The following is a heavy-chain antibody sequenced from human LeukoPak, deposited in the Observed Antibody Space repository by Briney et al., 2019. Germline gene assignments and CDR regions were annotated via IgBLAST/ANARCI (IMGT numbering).Heavy chain of an antibody. J-gene: IGHJ6*03. Sequence: GGSLRLSCAASGFTFSSYGMHWVRQAPGKGLEWVAVIWYDGSNKYYADSVKGRFTISRDNSKNTLYLQMNSLRAEDTAVYYCAHTSDYYYMDVWGKGTTVTVSS. V-gene: IGHV3-33*01. CDR1: GFTFSSYG. CDR3: AHTSDYYYMDV. CDR2: IWYDGSNK.